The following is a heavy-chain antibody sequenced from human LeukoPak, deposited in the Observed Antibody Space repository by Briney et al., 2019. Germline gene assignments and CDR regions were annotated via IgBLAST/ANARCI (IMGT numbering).Heavy chain of an antibody. CDR3: ARSYSGTPFDY. J-gene: IGHJ4*02. V-gene: IGHV3-33*01. Sequence: GGSLRLSCAASGFIFSNYGMHWVRQAPGKGLEWVAVIWDDGSHKYYADSVKGRFTISRDNSKNTLYLQMNSLRAEDTAVYYCARSYSGTPFDYWGQGTLVTVSS. CDR2: IWDDGSHK. CDR1: GFIFSNYG. D-gene: IGHD1-26*01.